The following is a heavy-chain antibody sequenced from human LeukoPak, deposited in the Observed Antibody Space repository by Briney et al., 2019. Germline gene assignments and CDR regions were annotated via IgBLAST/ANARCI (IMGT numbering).Heavy chain of an antibody. CDR3: ARGTVTAPDY. J-gene: IGHJ4*02. CDR2: IYSGGNT. V-gene: IGHV3-53*01. CDR1: GFTFSDYY. D-gene: IGHD2-21*02. Sequence: PGGSLRLSCAASGFTFSDYYMSWIRQAPGKGLEWVSIIYSGGNTYYADSVKGRFTISRDNSKDTLYLQMNRLRPEDTAVYYCARGTVTAPDYWGQGTLVTVSS.